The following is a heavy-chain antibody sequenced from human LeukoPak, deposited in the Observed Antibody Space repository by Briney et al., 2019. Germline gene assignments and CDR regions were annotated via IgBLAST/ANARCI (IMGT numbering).Heavy chain of an antibody. J-gene: IGHJ4*02. CDR1: GGSISSYY. CDR3: ARVSPDCSGGSCYPDY. Sequence: SETLSLTCTVSGGSISSYYWSWIRQPAGKGLEWIGRIYTSGSTNYNPSLKSRVTMSVDTSKNQFSLKLSSVTAADTAVYYCARVSPDCSGGSCYPDYWGQGTLVTVSS. V-gene: IGHV4-4*07. CDR2: IYTSGST. D-gene: IGHD2-15*01.